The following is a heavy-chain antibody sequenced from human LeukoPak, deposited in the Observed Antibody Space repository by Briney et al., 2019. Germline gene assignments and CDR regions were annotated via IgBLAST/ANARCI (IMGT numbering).Heavy chain of an antibody. CDR2: ISGSGGST. D-gene: IGHD3-10*01. J-gene: IGHJ4*02. Sequence: GGSLRLSCAASGFTFSTYAMSWVRQAPGKGLEWVSAISGSGGSTYHADSVKGRFTISRDNSKNTLYLQMNSLRAEDTAVYYCAFDYASGSYLGFDYWGQGTLVTVSS. CDR3: AFDYASGSYLGFDY. V-gene: IGHV3-23*01. CDR1: GFTFSTYA.